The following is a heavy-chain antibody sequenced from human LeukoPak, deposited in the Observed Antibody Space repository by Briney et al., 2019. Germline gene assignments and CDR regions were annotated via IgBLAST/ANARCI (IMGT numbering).Heavy chain of an antibody. J-gene: IGHJ4*02. Sequence: GASVKVSCKVSGYTLTELSMHWVRQAPGKGLEWMGGFDPEDGETIYAQKFQGRVTTTEDTSTDTAYMELSSLRSEDTAVYYCARDRRGWTTENFDYWGQGTLVTVSS. V-gene: IGHV1-24*01. D-gene: IGHD3/OR15-3a*01. CDR3: ARDRRGWTTENFDY. CDR1: GYTLTELS. CDR2: FDPEDGET.